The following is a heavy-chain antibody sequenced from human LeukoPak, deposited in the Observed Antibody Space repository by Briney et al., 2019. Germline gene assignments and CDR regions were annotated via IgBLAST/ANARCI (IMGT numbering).Heavy chain of an antibody. CDR3: AKDLSGYYYSGSAFDY. D-gene: IGHD3-22*01. CDR1: GFTFDDYG. J-gene: IGHJ4*02. CDR2: ISWNSGRI. Sequence: GGSLRLSCAASGFTFDDYGMHWVRQAPGKGLEWVSGISWNSGRIGYVDSVEGRFTISRDNAKNSLYLQMNSLRAEDMALYYCAKDLSGYYYSGSAFDYWGQGTLVTVSS. V-gene: IGHV3-9*03.